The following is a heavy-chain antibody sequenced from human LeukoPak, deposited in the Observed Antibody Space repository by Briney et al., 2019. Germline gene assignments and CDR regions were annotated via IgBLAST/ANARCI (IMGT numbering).Heavy chain of an antibody. CDR2: IYYSGST. D-gene: IGHD4-23*01. CDR1: GGSISSYY. J-gene: IGHJ4*02. Sequence: SETPSLTCTVSGGSISSYYWSWIRQPPGKGLEWIGYIYYSGSTNYNPSLKSRVTISVDTSKNQFSLKLSSVTAADTVVYYCARRFNDYGGALDYFDYWGQGTLVTVSS. CDR3: ARRFNDYGGALDYFDY. V-gene: IGHV4-59*08.